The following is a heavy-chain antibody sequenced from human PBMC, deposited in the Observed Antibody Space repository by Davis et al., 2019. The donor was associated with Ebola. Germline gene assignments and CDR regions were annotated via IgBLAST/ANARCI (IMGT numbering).Heavy chain of an antibody. CDR2: IKEDGSEK. D-gene: IGHD5-24*01. J-gene: IGHJ4*02. CDR1: GFTFSSYW. CDR3: ATLFYNAFDY. V-gene: IGHV3-7*01. Sequence: PGGSLRPSCAASGFTFSSYWTSWVRQAPGKGLEWVANIKEDGSEKDYVDSVKGRCTISRDNTKNSLYLQMNSLRAEDTALYYCATLFYNAFDYWGRGTLVTVST.